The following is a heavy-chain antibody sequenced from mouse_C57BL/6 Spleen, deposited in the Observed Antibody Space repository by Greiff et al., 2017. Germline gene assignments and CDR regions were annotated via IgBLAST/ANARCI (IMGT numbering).Heavy chain of an antibody. V-gene: IGHV1-22*01. CDR2: INPNNGGT. D-gene: IGHD4-1*02. J-gene: IGHJ2*01. Sequence: EVKLMESGPELVKPGASVKMSCKASGYTFTDYNMHWVKQSHGKSLEWIGYINPNNGGTSYNQKFKGKATLTVNKSSSTAYMELRSLTSEDSAVYYCAVNWAYFDYWGQGTTLTVSS. CDR3: AVNWAYFDY. CDR1: GYTFTDYN.